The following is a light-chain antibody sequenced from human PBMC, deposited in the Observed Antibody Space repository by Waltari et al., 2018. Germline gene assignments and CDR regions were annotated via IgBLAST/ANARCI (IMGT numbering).Light chain of an antibody. V-gene: IGLV1-40*01. CDR1: GSNLGAGYD. CDR2: GTS. J-gene: IGLJ2*01. CDR3: QSYDTSLSVV. Sequence: QSVLTQPPSVSGAPGQRVSISCTGSGSNLGAGYDGHWSQQHPGKAPKLLIYGTSTRPPGVPDRFFGSQSGTSASLAITALQAEDEAEYYCQSYDTSLSVVFGGGTKLTVL.